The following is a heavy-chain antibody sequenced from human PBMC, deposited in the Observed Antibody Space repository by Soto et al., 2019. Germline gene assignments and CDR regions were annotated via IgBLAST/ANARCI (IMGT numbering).Heavy chain of an antibody. J-gene: IGHJ4*02. CDR1: GGSINSGGYY. V-gene: IGHV4-31*03. D-gene: IGHD3-3*01. CDR3: ARAQTIFGIITVFDY. CDR2: TYYSGST. Sequence: SETLSLTCTVSGGSINSGGYYWIWIRQHPGKGLEWIGYTYYSGSTYYNPSLKSRVTISIDTSKNQFSLKLSSVTAADTAVYYCARAQTIFGIITVFDYWGQGTLVTVSS.